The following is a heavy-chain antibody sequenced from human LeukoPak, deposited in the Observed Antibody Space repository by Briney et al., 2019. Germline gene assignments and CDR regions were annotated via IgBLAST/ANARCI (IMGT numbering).Heavy chain of an antibody. CDR2: IYYSGST. Sequence: SETLSLTCTVSGGSISSYYWSWIRQPPGKGLEWIGYIYYSGSTNYNPSLKSRVTISVDTSKNQFSLKLSSVTAADTAVYYCAREIRYCSSTSCADAFDIWGQGTMVTVSS. D-gene: IGHD2-2*01. CDR3: AREIRYCSSTSCADAFDI. CDR1: GGSISSYY. V-gene: IGHV4-59*12. J-gene: IGHJ3*02.